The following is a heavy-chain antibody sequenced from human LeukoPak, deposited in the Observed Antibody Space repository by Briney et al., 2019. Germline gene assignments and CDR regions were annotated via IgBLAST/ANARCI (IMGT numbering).Heavy chain of an antibody. D-gene: IGHD1-20*01. CDR1: GFTFDDYT. Sequence: GGSLRLSCAASGFTFDDYTMHWVRQAPGKGLEWVSLISWDGGSTYYADSVKGRFTISRDNSKNSLYLQMNSLRTEDTALYYCAKAFDPITGSSAGMDVWGKGTTVTVSS. CDR2: ISWDGGST. CDR3: AKAFDPITGSSAGMDV. J-gene: IGHJ6*04. V-gene: IGHV3-43*01.